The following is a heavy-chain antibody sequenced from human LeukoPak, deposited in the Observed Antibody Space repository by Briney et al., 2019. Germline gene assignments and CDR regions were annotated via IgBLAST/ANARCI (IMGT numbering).Heavy chain of an antibody. Sequence: SVKVSCKASGGTFSSYANSWVRQAPGQGLEWMGGIIPIFGTANYAQKFQGRVTITADESTSTAYMELSSLRSEDTAVYYCARDRDLYCSSTSCYSPFDYWGQGTLVTVSS. CDR2: IIPIFGTA. CDR3: ARDRDLYCSSTSCYSPFDY. D-gene: IGHD2-2*01. V-gene: IGHV1-69*13. J-gene: IGHJ4*02. CDR1: GGTFSSYA.